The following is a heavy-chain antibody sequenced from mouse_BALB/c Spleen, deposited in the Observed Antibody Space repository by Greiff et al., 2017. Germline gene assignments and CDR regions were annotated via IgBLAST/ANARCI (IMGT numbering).Heavy chain of an antibody. CDR3: ARHGYYYGSSYFDY. D-gene: IGHD1-1*01. J-gene: IGHJ2*01. CDR1: GFTFSSYT. CDR2: ISNGGGST. V-gene: IGHV5-12-2*01. Sequence: EVNVVESGGGLVQPGGSLKLSCAASGFTFSSYTMSWVRQTPEKRLEWVAYISNGGGSTYYPDTVKGRFTISRDNAKNTLYLQMSSLKSEDTAMYYCARHGYYYGSSYFDYWGQGTTLTVSS.